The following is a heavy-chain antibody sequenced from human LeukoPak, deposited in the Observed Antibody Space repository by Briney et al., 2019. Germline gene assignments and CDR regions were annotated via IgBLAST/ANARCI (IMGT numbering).Heavy chain of an antibody. J-gene: IGHJ4*02. CDR1: GGSFSGYY. CDR2: INHSGST. V-gene: IGHV4-34*01. D-gene: IGHD2-15*01. CDR3: AREKYCSGGSCLDY. Sequence: PSETLSLTCAVYGGSFSGYYWSWIRQPPGKGLEWIGEINHSGSTNYNPSLKSRVTISVDTSKNQFSLKLSSVTAADTAAYYCAREKYCSGGSCLDYWGQGTLVTVSP.